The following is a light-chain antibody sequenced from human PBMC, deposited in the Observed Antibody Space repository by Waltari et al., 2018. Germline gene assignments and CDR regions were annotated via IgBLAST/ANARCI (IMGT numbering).Light chain of an antibody. V-gene: IGLV5-37*01. Sequence: QSVLCQPPSSSAYPVPSARPPCTLPSDLNDVDFNIYWYQQKPGSPPRFLLYYNSDSEKAQGSGVPSRFSGSKDASANAGILLISGLQSEDEADYYCMFWPSNVWVFGGGTKLTVL. CDR1: SDLNDVDFN. J-gene: IGLJ3*02. CDR2: YNSDSEK. CDR3: MFWPSNVWV.